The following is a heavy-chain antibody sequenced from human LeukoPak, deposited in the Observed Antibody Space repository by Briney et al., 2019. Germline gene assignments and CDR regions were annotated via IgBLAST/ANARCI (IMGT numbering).Heavy chain of an antibody. J-gene: IGHJ4*02. Sequence: SETLSLTCTVSGYSISSGYYWGWIRQPPGKGLEWIGSIYHSGSTYYNPSLKSRVTISVDTSKNQFSLKLSSVTAADTAVYYCARDRIFYGGSSLWGQGTLVTVSS. CDR2: IYHSGST. CDR1: GYSISSGYY. V-gene: IGHV4-38-2*02. D-gene: IGHD4-23*01. CDR3: ARDRIFYGGSSL.